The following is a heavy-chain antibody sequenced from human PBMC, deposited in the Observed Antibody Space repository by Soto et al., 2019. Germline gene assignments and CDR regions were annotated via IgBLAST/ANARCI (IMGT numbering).Heavy chain of an antibody. J-gene: IGHJ4*02. Sequence: PGESLKISCKGSGYSFTSYWISWVRQMPGKGLEWMGIIYPGDSDARYSPSFQGQVTISADKSISTAYLQWSSLKASDTAMYYCARLVGMYYDILTGPNFDYWGQGTLVTVSS. CDR1: GYSFTSYW. D-gene: IGHD3-9*01. CDR3: ARLVGMYYDILTGPNFDY. CDR2: IYPGDSDA. V-gene: IGHV5-51*01.